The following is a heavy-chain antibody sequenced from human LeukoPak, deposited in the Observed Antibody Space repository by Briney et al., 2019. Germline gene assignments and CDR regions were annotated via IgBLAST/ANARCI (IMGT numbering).Heavy chain of an antibody. D-gene: IGHD3-10*02. CDR3: ARDQMFPTDPGNFDY. Sequence: ASVPETCKACGGTFSSYAMSWVRQAPGQGLGWMGWISAYNGNTNYAQKLQGRVTMTTDTSTSTAYMELRSLRSDDTAVYYCARDQMFPTDPGNFDYWGQ. V-gene: IGHV1-18*01. J-gene: IGHJ4*02. CDR2: ISAYNGNT. CDR1: GGTFSSYA.